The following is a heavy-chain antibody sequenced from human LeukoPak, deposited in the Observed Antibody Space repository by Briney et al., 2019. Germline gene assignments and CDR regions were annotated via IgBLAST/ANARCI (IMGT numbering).Heavy chain of an antibody. Sequence: PGGSLRLSCAASGFTFSSYSMNWVRQAPGKGLEWVSSISSGSSYIYYADSVKGRFTISRDNAKNSLYLQMNSLRAEDTAVYYCARGPVYYGSGSYYNGYYGMDVWGQGTTVTVSS. CDR2: ISSGSSYI. CDR1: GFTFSSYS. CDR3: ARGPVYYGSGSYYNGYYGMDV. V-gene: IGHV3-21*01. J-gene: IGHJ6*02. D-gene: IGHD3-10*01.